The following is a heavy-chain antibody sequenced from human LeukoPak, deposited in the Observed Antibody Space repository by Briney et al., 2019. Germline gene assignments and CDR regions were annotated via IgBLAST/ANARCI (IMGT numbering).Heavy chain of an antibody. Sequence: GGSLRLSCAASGFTFSTYAMSWVRQAPGKGLEWVSGISGSGETTYYAGSVKGRFTLSRDNSKNTLYLQMNSLRAEDTAVYFCAKGPDYYDSSGYYASWGQGTLVTVSS. D-gene: IGHD3-22*01. CDR3: AKGPDYYDSSGYYAS. J-gene: IGHJ5*02. CDR1: GFTFSTYA. CDR2: ISGSGETT. V-gene: IGHV3-23*01.